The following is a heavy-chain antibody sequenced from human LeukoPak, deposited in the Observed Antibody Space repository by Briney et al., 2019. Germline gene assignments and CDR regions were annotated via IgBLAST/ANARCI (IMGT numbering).Heavy chain of an antibody. CDR1: GGSISGYY. D-gene: IGHD6-19*01. CDR3: ARQSAEAGTQWFDP. CDR2: IYYSGST. V-gene: IGHV4-59*08. J-gene: IGHJ5*02. Sequence: PSETLSLTCTVSGGSISGYYWTWIRQPPGKGLEWIGYIYYSGSTNYNPSLKSRVTISVDTSKNQFSLKLNSVTAADTAVYYCARQSAEAGTQWFDPWGQGTLVIVPP.